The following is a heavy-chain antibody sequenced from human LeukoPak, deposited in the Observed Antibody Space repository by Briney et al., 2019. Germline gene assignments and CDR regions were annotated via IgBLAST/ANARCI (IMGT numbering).Heavy chain of an antibody. CDR3: AKGHSSSWSSWFDP. V-gene: IGHV3-23*01. J-gene: IGHJ5*02. CDR2: ISGSGGST. Sequence: GSLRLSCAASGFTFSSYAMSWVRQAPGKGLESVSTISGSGGSTYYADSVKGRLTISRDNSKNTLYLQMNSLRAEDTAVYYCAKGHSSSWSSWFDPWGQGTLVTVSS. CDR1: GFTFSSYA. D-gene: IGHD6-13*01.